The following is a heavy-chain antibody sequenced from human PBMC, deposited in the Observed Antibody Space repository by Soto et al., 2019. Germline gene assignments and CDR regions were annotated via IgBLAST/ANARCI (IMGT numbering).Heavy chain of an antibody. CDR1: AFTFNSYR. D-gene: IGHD3-22*01. CDR3: ARIKFTYYYDTSGSGAFDM. V-gene: IGHV1-18*01. Sequence: GASVKVSCKTSAFTFNSYRFTCVRQAPGQGLEWMGWISAYSGNTNYAQKLQGRLTMTTDTSTSTAYMELRSLRSDDTAVYYCARIKFTYYYDTSGSGAFDMWGQGTMVTVSS. CDR2: ISAYSGNT. J-gene: IGHJ3*02.